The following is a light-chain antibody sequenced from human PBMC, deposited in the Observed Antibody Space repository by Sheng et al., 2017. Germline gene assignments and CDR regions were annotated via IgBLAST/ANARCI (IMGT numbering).Light chain of an antibody. V-gene: IGKV3-20*01. CDR3: QDYGTSPYT. CDR2: GAS. CDR1: QSVSSSY. Sequence: EIVLTQSPGTLSLSPGERATLSCRASQSVSSSYLAWYQQKPGQAPRLLIYGASTRATGIPARFSGSGSGTDFTLNINGLEPEDLAVYYCQDYGTSPYTFGQGTRLEI. J-gene: IGKJ2*01.